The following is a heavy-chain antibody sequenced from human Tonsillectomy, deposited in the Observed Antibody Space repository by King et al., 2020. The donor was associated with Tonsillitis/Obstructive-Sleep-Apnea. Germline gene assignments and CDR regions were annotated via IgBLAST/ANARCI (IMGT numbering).Heavy chain of an antibody. J-gene: IGHJ6*03. CDR2: INPNSGGT. CDR3: ARVLTDYYYYMDV. V-gene: IGHV1-2*06. CDR1: GYTFTGYY. Sequence: QLVQSGAEVKKPGASVKVSCKASGYTFTGYYMHCVRQAPGQGLEWMGRINPNSGGTNYAQKFQGRVTMTRDTSISTAYMELSRLRSDDTAVYYCARVLTDYYYYMDVWGKGTTVTVSS. D-gene: IGHD4/OR15-4a*01.